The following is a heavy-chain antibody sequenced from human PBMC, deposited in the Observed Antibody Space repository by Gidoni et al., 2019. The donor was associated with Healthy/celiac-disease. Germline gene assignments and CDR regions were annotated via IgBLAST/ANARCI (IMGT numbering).Heavy chain of an antibody. V-gene: IGHV4-4*07. CDR1: GGPISRYY. J-gene: IGHJ5*02. Sequence: QVQLQESGPGLVKPSETLSLTCTVSGGPISRYYWSWIRQPAGKGLEWIGRIYTSGRTNYNPSLKSRVTMSVDTSKNQFSRKLSSVTAADTAVYYCARDLSHYYDGERSGWFDPWGQGTLVTVSS. CDR3: ARDLSHYYDGERSGWFDP. CDR2: IYTSGRT. D-gene: IGHD3-22*01.